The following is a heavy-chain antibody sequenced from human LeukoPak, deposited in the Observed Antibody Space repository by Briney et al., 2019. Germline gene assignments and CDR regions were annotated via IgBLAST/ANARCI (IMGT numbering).Heavy chain of an antibody. CDR2: IIPIFGTA. CDR1: GGTFSSYA. Sequence: SVKVSCKASGGTFSSYAISWVRQAPGQGLEWMGGIIPIFGTANYAQEFQGRVTIPADKSTRTAYMQLSSLRSEDRAVYYCARGVVFYDILTGYYRGWFDPWGQGTLVTVSS. J-gene: IGHJ5*02. V-gene: IGHV1-69*06. CDR3: ARGVVFYDILTGYYRGWFDP. D-gene: IGHD3-9*01.